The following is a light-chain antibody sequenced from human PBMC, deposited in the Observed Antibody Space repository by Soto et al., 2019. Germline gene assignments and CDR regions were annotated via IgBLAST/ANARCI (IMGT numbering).Light chain of an antibody. Sequence: ENVLTQSPGPLSLSAGERSTLSCRASQSVSSTYLAWYQQKTGQATRAIIYDTSRRATGIPDRFSGSGSGTDFSLTISRLEPEDFAVYYCQQFAGSPWTVGQGTKVEIK. CDR1: QSVSSTY. CDR3: QQFAGSPWT. J-gene: IGKJ1*01. CDR2: DTS. V-gene: IGKV3-20*01.